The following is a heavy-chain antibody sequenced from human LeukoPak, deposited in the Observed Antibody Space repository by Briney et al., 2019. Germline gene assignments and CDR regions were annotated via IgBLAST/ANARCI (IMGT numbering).Heavy chain of an antibody. V-gene: IGHV3-7*01. Sequence: SGGSLRLSCAASGFTFSSYWMSWVRQAPGKGLEWVANIKQDGSDKYYVDSVKGRFTISRDNAKNSLYLQMNSLRAEDTAVYYCARAAGIATSADWGQGTLVTVSS. CDR1: GFTFSSYW. J-gene: IGHJ4*02. D-gene: IGHD6-13*01. CDR3: ARAAGIATSAD. CDR2: IKQDGSDK.